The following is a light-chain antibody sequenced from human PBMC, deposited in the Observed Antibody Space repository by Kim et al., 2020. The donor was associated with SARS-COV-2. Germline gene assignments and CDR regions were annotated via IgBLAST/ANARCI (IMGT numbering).Light chain of an antibody. CDR2: DVS. CDR3: CSFTSSTTWV. V-gene: IGLV2-14*04. J-gene: IGLJ3*02. Sequence: GQSRTISCTGTSSDVGGYIHVSWYQQHPGKAPKLIIYDVSKRPSGTSDRFSGSKSANTASLTISGLQAEDEAVYYCCSFTSSTTWVFGGGTQLTVL. CDR1: SSDVGGYIH.